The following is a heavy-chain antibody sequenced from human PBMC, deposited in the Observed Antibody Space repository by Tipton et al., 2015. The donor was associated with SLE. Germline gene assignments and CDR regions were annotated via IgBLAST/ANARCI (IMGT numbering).Heavy chain of an antibody. Sequence: TLSLTCAVSGGSISSGGYSWSWIRQPPGKGLEWIGYIYHSGSTYYNPSLKSRVTISVDTSKNQFSLKLSSVTAADTAVYYCARDLKGLRGTWYYYMDVWGKGTTVTVSS. CDR1: GGSISSGGYS. V-gene: IGHV4-30-2*01. CDR3: ARDLKGLRGTWYYYMDV. J-gene: IGHJ6*03. D-gene: IGHD3-16*01. CDR2: IYHSGST.